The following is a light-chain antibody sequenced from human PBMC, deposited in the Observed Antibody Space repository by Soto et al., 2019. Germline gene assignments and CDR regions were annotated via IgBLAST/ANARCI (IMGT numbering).Light chain of an antibody. Sequence: DIQMTQSPSTLSASVGDRVIITCRASQSIGNLLAWYQQKPGKAPKVLIYKASTLESGGPSRFSGSGSGTEFTLTISSLQPDDFATYYCQHCDVYWTFGQGTKVEMK. V-gene: IGKV1-5*03. CDR3: QHCDVYWT. CDR2: KAS. CDR1: QSIGNL. J-gene: IGKJ1*01.